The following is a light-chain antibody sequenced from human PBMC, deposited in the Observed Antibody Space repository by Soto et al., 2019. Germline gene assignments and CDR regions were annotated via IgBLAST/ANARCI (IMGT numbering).Light chain of an antibody. Sequence: EIVLTQSPSTLSLSPGERAILSCSASQSVGSYLAWYQQKPGQAPRLLIYDASNRATGIPARFSGSGSGTDFTLTISSLEPEDFAVYYCQQRSNWPPITFGQGTRLEI. V-gene: IGKV3-11*01. CDR3: QQRSNWPPIT. CDR2: DAS. CDR1: QSVGSY. J-gene: IGKJ5*01.